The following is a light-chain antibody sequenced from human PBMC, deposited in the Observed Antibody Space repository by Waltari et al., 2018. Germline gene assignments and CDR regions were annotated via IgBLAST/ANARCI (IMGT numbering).Light chain of an antibody. CDR3: QQYNSWPPWT. CDR2: GAS. CDR1: QGVSSN. V-gene: IGKV3-15*01. Sequence: LMTQSPAIVSVSPGERVTLSCRASQGVSSNLAWYQHIPGQAPRVLIFGASSSAAGVPARFSGSGFATDFTLTITSLQSEDFAFYYCQQYNSWPPWTFGPGTKVEIK. J-gene: IGKJ1*01.